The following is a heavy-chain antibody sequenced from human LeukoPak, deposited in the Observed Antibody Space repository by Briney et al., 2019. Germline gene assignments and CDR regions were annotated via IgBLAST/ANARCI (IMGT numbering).Heavy chain of an antibody. CDR3: ARVVYCSSTSCYLHYYYMDV. D-gene: IGHD2-2*01. CDR2: IYYSGST. CDR1: GGSISRHY. J-gene: IGHJ6*03. V-gene: IGHV4-59*11. Sequence: SETLSLTCTVSGGSISRHYWSWIRQPPGKELEWIGYIYYSGSTNYNPSLKSRVTISVDTSKNQFSLKLSSVTAADTAVYYCARVVYCSSTSCYLHYYYMDVWGKGTTVTVSS.